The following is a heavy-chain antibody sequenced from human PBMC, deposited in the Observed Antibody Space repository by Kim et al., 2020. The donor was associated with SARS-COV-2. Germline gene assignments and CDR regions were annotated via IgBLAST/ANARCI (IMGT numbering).Heavy chain of an antibody. J-gene: IGHJ4*02. CDR1: GFTLSSFA. D-gene: IGHD3-10*01. Sequence: GGSLRLSCSASGFTLSSFAMHWVRQAPGRGPEWVAVISFDGSNRYYVDSVKGRFTISRDDSKNTLYLQMNSLRSEDTAVYYCARGRGSYSLDYWGQGTLATVSS. V-gene: IGHV3-30*04. CDR3: ARGRGSYSLDY. CDR2: ISFDGSNR.